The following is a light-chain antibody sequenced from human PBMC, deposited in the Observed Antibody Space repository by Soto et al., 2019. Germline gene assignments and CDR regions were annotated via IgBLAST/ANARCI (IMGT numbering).Light chain of an antibody. CDR3: QQYGSPPLL. CDR1: QSVSNSY. J-gene: IGKJ4*01. Sequence: EIVLTQSPGTLSLSPGERATLSCRASQSVSNSYLAWYQQKPGQAPRLLIYGASTRATGIPDRFSGSGSGTDFSLTISRLERENFAVYYCQQYGSPPLLFGGGTKVEIK. CDR2: GAS. V-gene: IGKV3-20*01.